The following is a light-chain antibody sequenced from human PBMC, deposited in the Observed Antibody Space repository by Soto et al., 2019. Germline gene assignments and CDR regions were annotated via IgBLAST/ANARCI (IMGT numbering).Light chain of an antibody. Sequence: DVVLTQSPLFLSATLGQPAPISCRSSEGLVYGDGNTYLSWFQRRPGHAPRRLIYAVSDRDSGVPDRFSGSGSGTDFTLRISRVEAEDVGVYFCMQGTHWPFTFGQGTKLEIK. V-gene: IGKV2-30*01. CDR1: EGLVYGDGNTY. J-gene: IGKJ2*01. CDR2: AVS. CDR3: MQGTHWPFT.